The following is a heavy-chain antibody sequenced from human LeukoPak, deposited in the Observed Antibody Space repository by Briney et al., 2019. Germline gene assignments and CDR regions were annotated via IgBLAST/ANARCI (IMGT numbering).Heavy chain of an antibody. J-gene: IGHJ4*02. D-gene: IGHD2-2*01. V-gene: IGHV3-9*01. CDR2: ISWNSGSI. CDR1: GFTFSSYA. CDR3: AKDGYCSSTSCYFDY. Sequence: GGSLRLSCAASGFTFSSYAMSWVRQAPGKGLEWVSGISWNSGSIGYADSVKGRFTISRDNAKNSLYLQMNSLRAEDTALYYCAKDGYCSSTSCYFDYWGQGTLVTVSS.